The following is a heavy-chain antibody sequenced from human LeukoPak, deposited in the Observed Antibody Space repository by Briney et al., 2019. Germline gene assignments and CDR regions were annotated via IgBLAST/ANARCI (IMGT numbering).Heavy chain of an antibody. CDR1: GFTFSSYA. CDR3: ARLISTSSSRFSDY. CDR2: ISISGENT. V-gene: IGHV3-23*01. Sequence: GGSLRLACAASGFTFSSYAMSWVRQAPGKGLEWVSAISISGENTYYADSVKGRFTISRDTSRNTLYLQMHGLRAEDTAVYYCARLISTSSSRFSDYWGQGTLVTVSS. D-gene: IGHD6-6*01. J-gene: IGHJ4*02.